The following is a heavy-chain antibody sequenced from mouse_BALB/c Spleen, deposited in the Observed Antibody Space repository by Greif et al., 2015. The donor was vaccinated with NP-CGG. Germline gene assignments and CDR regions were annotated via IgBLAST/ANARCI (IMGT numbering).Heavy chain of an antibody. CDR2: ISSGSSTI. J-gene: IGHJ4*01. Sequence: EVQVVESGGGLVQPGGSRKLSCAASGFTFSSFGMHWVRQAPEKGLEWVAYISSGSSTIYYADTVKGRFTISRDNPKNTPFLQMTSLRSEDTAMYYCARTTVVAYYAMDYWGQGTSVTVSS. V-gene: IGHV5-17*02. CDR3: ARTTVVAYYAMDY. CDR1: GFTFSSFG. D-gene: IGHD1-1*01.